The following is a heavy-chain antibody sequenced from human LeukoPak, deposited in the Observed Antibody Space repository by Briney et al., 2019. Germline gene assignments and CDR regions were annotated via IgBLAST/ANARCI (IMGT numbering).Heavy chain of an antibody. CDR1: GGTFSSYA. CDR3: ARDLERDTAMENYYYYGMDV. V-gene: IGHV1-69*04. Sequence: ASVKVSCKASGGTFSSYAMSWVRQAPGQGLEWMGRIIPILGIANYAQKFQGRVTITADKSTSTAYMELSSLRSEDTAVYYCARDLERDTAMENYYYYGMDVWGQGTTVTVSS. CDR2: IIPILGIA. D-gene: IGHD5-18*01. J-gene: IGHJ6*02.